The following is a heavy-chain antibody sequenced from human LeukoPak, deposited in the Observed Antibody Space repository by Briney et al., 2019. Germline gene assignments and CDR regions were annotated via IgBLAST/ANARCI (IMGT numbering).Heavy chain of an antibody. CDR3: ARTPYYYDSSGSYHYFDY. CDR1: GASMRNYY. V-gene: IGHV4-59*01. CDR2: VYYSGST. Sequence: SETLSLTCTVSGASMRNYYLSWIRQTPGKGLEWIGYVYYSGSTNYNPSLKSRVTISADTSKTQFSLKLSSVTAADTAVYYCARTPYYYDSSGSYHYFDYWGQGILVTVSS. J-gene: IGHJ4*02. D-gene: IGHD3-22*01.